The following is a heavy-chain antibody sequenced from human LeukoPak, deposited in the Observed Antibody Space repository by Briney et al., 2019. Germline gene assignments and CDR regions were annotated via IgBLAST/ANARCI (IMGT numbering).Heavy chain of an antibody. CDR1: GFPFGYYN. V-gene: IGHV3-21*01. CDR2: IRSSSTYI. J-gene: IGHJ6*03. Sequence: GGSLRLSCAASGFPFGYYNMNWVRQAPGKGLEWVSSIRSSSTYIYYADSVKGPFTVSRDDAKNSLYLQMNSLRADDTAVYYCARDGGYYYMDVWGKGTTVTVSS. CDR3: ARDGGYYYMDV. D-gene: IGHD3-16*01.